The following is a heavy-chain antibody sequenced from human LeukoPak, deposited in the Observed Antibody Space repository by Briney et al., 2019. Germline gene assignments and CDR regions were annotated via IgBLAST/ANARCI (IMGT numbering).Heavy chain of an antibody. D-gene: IGHD2-15*01. Sequence: GGSLRLSCAASGFTVSSNYMSWVRQAPGKGLEWVSVIYSGGSTYYADSVKGRFTISRDNSKNTLYLQMNSLRVEGTAVYYCAREIYCSASSCTGGVFDIWGQGTMVTVSS. V-gene: IGHV3-53*01. CDR1: GFTVSSNY. CDR3: AREIYCSASSCTGGVFDI. J-gene: IGHJ3*02. CDR2: IYSGGST.